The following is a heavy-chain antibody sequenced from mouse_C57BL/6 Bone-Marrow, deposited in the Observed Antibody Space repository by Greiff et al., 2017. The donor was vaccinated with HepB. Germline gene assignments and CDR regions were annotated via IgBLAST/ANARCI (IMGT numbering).Heavy chain of an antibody. J-gene: IGHJ3*01. CDR2: ISSGSSTI. V-gene: IGHV5-17*01. D-gene: IGHD1-1*01. Sequence: EVQVVESGGGLVKPGGSLKLSCAASGFTFSDYGMHWVRQAPEKGLEWVAYISSGSSTIYYADTVKGRFTISRDNAKNTLFLQMTSLRSEDTAMYYCARNTTVGGFAYWGQGTLVTVSA. CDR3: ARNTTVGGFAY. CDR1: GFTFSDYG.